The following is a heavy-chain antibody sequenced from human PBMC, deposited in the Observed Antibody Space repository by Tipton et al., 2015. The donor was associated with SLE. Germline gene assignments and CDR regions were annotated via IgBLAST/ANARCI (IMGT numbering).Heavy chain of an antibody. CDR1: GYSISSGYY. CDR2: MYHSGTS. Sequence: TLSLTCTVSGYSISSGYYWGWIRQPPGKGLEWIGNMYHSGTSYYNPSLKSRVTISVDTSKNQFSLKLRSVTAADTAVYYCARHVAHNWFDPWGQGTLVTVSA. V-gene: IGHV4-38-2*02. CDR3: ARHVAHNWFDP. D-gene: IGHD2-15*01. J-gene: IGHJ5*02.